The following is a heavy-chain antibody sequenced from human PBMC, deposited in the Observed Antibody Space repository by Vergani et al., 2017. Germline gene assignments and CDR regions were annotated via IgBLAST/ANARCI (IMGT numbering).Heavy chain of an antibody. D-gene: IGHD2-2*01. V-gene: IGHV4-59*01. CDR1: GGSTSSYY. CDR2: IYDSGST. CDR3: ARGRFDCSTSSCYPYYYCMDV. J-gene: IGHJ6*02. Sequence: QVQLQESGPGLVKPSETLSLTCTVSGGSTSSYYWNYIRQPPGKGLEWIGYIYDSGSTNYNPSLKSRVTISVDTSKNQFSLKLSSVTAADTAMYYCARGRFDCSTSSCYPYYYCMDVWGQGTTVTVSS.